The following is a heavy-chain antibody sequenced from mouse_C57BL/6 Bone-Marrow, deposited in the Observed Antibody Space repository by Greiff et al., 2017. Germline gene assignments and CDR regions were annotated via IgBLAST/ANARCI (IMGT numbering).Heavy chain of an antibody. CDR3: ATLYYYGSSPFSFDY. Sequence: EVKLVESGGDLVKPGGSLKLSCAASGFTFSSYGMSWVRQTPDKRLEWVATLSSGSSYTYYPDSVKGRFTISRDNAKNTLYLQMSSLKSEDTAMYYCATLYYYGSSPFSFDYWGQGTTLTVSS. CDR2: LSSGSSYT. D-gene: IGHD1-1*01. J-gene: IGHJ2*01. V-gene: IGHV5-6*01. CDR1: GFTFSSYG.